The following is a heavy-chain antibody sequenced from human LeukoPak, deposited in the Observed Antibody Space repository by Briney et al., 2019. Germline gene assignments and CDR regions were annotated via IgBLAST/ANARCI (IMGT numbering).Heavy chain of an antibody. V-gene: IGHV1-8*01. D-gene: IGHD3-10*01. CDR2: MNPNSGDT. CDR3: ARGPFGSGSFLDY. CDR1: GYIFSSND. Sequence: ATVKVSCKASGYIFSSNDINWVRQAAGQGLEWMGWMNPNSGDTDYTQKLQGRVAMTRSTSITTAYMELTSLRSEDTAVYYCARGPFGSGSFLDYWGQGTLVTVSS. J-gene: IGHJ4*02.